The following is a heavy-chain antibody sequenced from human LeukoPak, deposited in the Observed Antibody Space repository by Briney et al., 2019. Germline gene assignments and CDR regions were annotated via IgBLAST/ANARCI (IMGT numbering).Heavy chain of an antibody. D-gene: IGHD3-10*01. V-gene: IGHV1-18*04. CDR2: ISAYNGNT. J-gene: IGHJ6*04. CDR1: GYTFTSYG. CDR3: ARLYGSGSYLNGDYYDYGMDV. Sequence: ASVKVSCKASGYTFTSYGISWVRQAPGQGLEWMGWISAYNGNTNYAQKLQGRVTMTTDTSTSTAYMELRSLRSDDTAVYYCARLYGSGSYLNGDYYDYGMDVWGKGTTVTVSS.